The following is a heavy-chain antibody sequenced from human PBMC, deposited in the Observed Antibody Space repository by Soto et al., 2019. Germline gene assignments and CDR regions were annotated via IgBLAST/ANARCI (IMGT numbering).Heavy chain of an antibody. D-gene: IGHD6-19*01. CDR1: GFTVSINY. J-gene: IGHJ5*02. CDR3: ARDQQWLGWFDP. V-gene: IGHV3-53*01. CDR2: IYSGGST. Sequence: PGGSLRLSCAASGFTVSINYMSWVRQAPGKGLEWVSVIYSGGSTYYADSVKGRFTISRDNSKNTLYLQMNSPRAEDTAVYYCARDQQWLGWFDPWGQGTLVTVSS.